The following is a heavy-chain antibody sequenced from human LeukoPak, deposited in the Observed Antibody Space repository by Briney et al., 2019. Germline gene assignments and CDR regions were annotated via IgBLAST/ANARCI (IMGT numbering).Heavy chain of an antibody. Sequence: GGSLRLSCAASGFTFSSYWMSWVRQAPGKGLEWVANIYQDGREKYYVDSVKGRFTISRDNAKNSLYLQMNSLRLEDTAVYYCSRSSEYSTSSGQNLWGQGTLVTVSS. D-gene: IGHD6-6*01. V-gene: IGHV3-7*01. J-gene: IGHJ4*02. CDR1: GFTFSSYW. CDR2: IYQDGREK. CDR3: SRSSEYSTSSGQNL.